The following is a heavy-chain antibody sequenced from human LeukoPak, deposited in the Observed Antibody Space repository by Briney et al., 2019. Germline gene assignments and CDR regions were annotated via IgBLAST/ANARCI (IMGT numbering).Heavy chain of an antibody. CDR3: ARIRPHCSSTSCYVHYYYYMDV. CDR2: IRQDAGEK. Sequence: PGGSLRMSCAAAGFSISNHWMTWVRQVPGKGVEWVANIRQDAGEKYYVDSVKGRFTISRDNGKNSLYLQMNSLRAEDTAVYYCARIRPHCSSTSCYVHYYYYMDVWGKGTTVTVSS. V-gene: IGHV3-7*01. J-gene: IGHJ6*03. CDR1: GFSISNHW. D-gene: IGHD2-2*01.